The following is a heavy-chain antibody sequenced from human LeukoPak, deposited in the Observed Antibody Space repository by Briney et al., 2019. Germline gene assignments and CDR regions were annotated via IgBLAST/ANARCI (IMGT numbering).Heavy chain of an antibody. Sequence: SETLSLTCAVYGGSFSGYYWSWIRQPPGKGLEWIGEINHSGSTNYNPSLKSRVAISVDTSKNQFSLKLSSVTAADTAVYYCAGAGLEMATISWVYWGQGTPVTVSS. CDR1: GGSFSGYY. J-gene: IGHJ4*02. V-gene: IGHV4-34*01. CDR3: AGAGLEMATISWVY. CDR2: INHSGST. D-gene: IGHD5-24*01.